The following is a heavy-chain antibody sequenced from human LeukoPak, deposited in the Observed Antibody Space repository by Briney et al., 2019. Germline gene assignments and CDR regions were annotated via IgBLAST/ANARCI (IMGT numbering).Heavy chain of an antibody. D-gene: IGHD4-4*01. CDR1: GYRFTSYG. CDR2: ISFYSGNT. Sequence: GASVKVSCKASGYRFTSYGISWVRQAPGQGLEWMGWISFYSGNTNYAPQLQGRVTMTTDTSTSTAYMELGSLRSDDTAVYYCARDLAYSNYVGILDYWGQGTLVTVSS. J-gene: IGHJ4*02. V-gene: IGHV1-18*01. CDR3: ARDLAYSNYVGILDY.